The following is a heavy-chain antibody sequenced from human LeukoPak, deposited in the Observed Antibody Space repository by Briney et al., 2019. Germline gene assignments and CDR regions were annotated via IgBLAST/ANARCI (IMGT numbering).Heavy chain of an antibody. Sequence: SVKVSCKASGGTFSSYTISWVRQAPGQGLEWMGRIIPILGIANYAQKFQGRVTITADKSTSTAYMELSSLRSEDTAVYYCARDRGEMATISYYYMDVWGKGTTATVSS. CDR3: ARDRGEMATISYYYMDV. CDR1: GGTFSSYT. V-gene: IGHV1-69*04. D-gene: IGHD5-24*01. CDR2: IIPILGIA. J-gene: IGHJ6*03.